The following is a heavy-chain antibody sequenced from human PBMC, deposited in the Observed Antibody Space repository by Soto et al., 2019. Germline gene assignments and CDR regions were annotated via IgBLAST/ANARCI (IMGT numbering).Heavy chain of an antibody. V-gene: IGHV1-69*13. CDR3: GAGMATITYYYYYGMDV. D-gene: IGHD5-12*01. CDR1: GGTFSSYA. Sequence: SVKVSCKASGGTFSSYAISWVRQAPGQGLEWMGGIIPIFGTANYAQKFQGRVTITADESTSTAYMELSSLRSEDTAVYYCGAGMATITYYYYYGMDVWGQGTTVTVS. CDR2: IIPIFGTA. J-gene: IGHJ6*02.